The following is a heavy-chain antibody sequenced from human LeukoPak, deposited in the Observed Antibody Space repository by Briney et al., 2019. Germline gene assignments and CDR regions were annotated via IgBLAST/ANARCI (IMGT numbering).Heavy chain of an antibody. V-gene: IGHV4-59*08. D-gene: IGHD5-24*01. CDR1: GGSISSYY. CDR2: IYYTGST. Sequence: PSETLSLTCTVSGGSISSYYWSWIRQPPGKGLEWIGYIYYTGSTNYNPSLKSRVTISVDTSKNQFSLKLSSVTAADTAVYYCARINGYNWDYWGQGTLVTVSS. J-gene: IGHJ4*02. CDR3: ARINGYNWDY.